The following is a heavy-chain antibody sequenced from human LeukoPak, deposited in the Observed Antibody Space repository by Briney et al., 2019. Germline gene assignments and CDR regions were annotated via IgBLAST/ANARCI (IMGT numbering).Heavy chain of an antibody. CDR3: AKDTKYNWNYVNY. CDR2: IKQDGSEK. CDR1: GFTFSSYW. V-gene: IGHV3-7*01. J-gene: IGHJ4*02. Sequence: GGSLRLSCAASGFTFSSYWMSWVRLAPGKGLEWVANIKQDGSEKYYADSVKGRFTISRDNSKNTLYLQMNSLRAEDTAVYYCAKDTKYNWNYVNYWGQGTLVTVSS. D-gene: IGHD1-20*01.